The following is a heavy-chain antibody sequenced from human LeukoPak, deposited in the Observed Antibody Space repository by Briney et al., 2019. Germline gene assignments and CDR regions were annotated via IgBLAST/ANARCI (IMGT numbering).Heavy chain of an antibody. Sequence: GGSLRLSCAASGFTFSSYWMSWVRQAPGKGLEWVANIKQDGSEKYYVDSVKGRFTISRDNAKNSLYLQMNSLRAEDTAVYYCARDRTPYCSSTSCRGIDYWGQGTLVTVSS. CDR2: IKQDGSEK. CDR3: ARDRTPYCSSTSCRGIDY. D-gene: IGHD2-2*01. J-gene: IGHJ4*02. CDR1: GFTFSSYW. V-gene: IGHV3-7*01.